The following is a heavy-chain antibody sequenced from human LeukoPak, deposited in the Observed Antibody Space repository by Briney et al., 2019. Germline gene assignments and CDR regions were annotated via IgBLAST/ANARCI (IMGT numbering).Heavy chain of an antibody. CDR1: VYTFTDYY. CDR3: ARESSGGSDYAY. Sequence: ASVNVSCMSSVYTFTDYYIHWVRPAPGQGLAWMGWVRPKNGGTNYAQKFQGRVAMTRDTSISTLYMELSRLESDNTAIYYGARESSGGSDYAYWGQGTLVTVSA. D-gene: IGHD1-26*01. J-gene: IGHJ4*02. CDR2: VRPKNGGT. V-gene: IGHV1-2*02.